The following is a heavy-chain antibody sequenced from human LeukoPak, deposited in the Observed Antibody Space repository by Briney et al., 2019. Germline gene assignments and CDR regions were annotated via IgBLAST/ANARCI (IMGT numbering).Heavy chain of an antibody. D-gene: IGHD6-13*01. CDR2: ISGSGGST. CDR1: GFTFSSYA. V-gene: IGHV3-23*01. J-gene: IGHJ4*02. Sequence: GGSLRLSCAASGFTFSSYAMSWVRRAPGKGLEWVSAISGSGGSTYYADSVKGRFTISRDNSKNTLYLQMNSLRAEDTAVYYCAKWDYQQQLVLFLRYFAPFDYWGQGTLVTVSS. CDR3: AKWDYQQQLVLFLRYFAPFDY.